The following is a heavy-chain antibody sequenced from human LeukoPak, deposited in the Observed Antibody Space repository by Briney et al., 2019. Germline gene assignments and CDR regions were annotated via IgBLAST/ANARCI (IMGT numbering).Heavy chain of an antibody. CDR3: ARGEHDAFDI. CDR1: GFTFSSYA. J-gene: IGHJ3*02. D-gene: IGHD1/OR15-1a*01. Sequence: PGGPLRLSCAASGFTFSSYAMDWVRQAPGKGLEWVSSIISSSSSIYYADSVKGRFTISRDNAKNSLYLQMNSLRAEDTAVYYCARGEHDAFDIWGQGTMVTVSS. V-gene: IGHV3-21*01. CDR2: IISSSSSI.